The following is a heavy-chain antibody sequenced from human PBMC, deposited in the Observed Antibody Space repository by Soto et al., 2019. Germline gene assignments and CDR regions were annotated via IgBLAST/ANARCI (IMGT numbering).Heavy chain of an antibody. Sequence: GASVKVSCKASGYTFTSYGISWVRQAPGQGLEWMGWISAYNGNTNYAQKLQGRVTMTTDTSTSTVYMELSSLRSEDTAVYYCARVVSPMDYDSSGYYYHYYYYGMDVWGQGTTVTVSS. J-gene: IGHJ6*02. D-gene: IGHD3-22*01. CDR1: GYTFTSYG. V-gene: IGHV1-18*04. CDR2: ISAYNGNT. CDR3: ARVVSPMDYDSSGYYYHYYYYGMDV.